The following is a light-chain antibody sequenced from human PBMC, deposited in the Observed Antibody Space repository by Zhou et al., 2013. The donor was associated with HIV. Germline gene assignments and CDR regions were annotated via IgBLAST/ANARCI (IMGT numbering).Light chain of an antibody. CDR3: QQYGSSPLT. V-gene: IGKV3-20*01. CDR2: DAS. J-gene: IGKJ4*01. CDR1: QSVSSY. Sequence: EIVLTQSPATLSLSPGERATLSCRASQSVSSYLAWYQHKPGQAPRLLIYDASNRATGIPARFSGSGSGTDFTLTISRLEPEDFAVYYCQQYGSSPLTFGGGTKVEI.